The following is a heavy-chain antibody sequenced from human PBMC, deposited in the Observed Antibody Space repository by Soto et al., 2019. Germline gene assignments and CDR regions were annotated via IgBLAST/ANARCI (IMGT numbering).Heavy chain of an antibody. CDR2: IYPDESDT. V-gene: IGHV5-51*01. J-gene: IGHJ6*02. CDR1: GYSFTKYW. D-gene: IGHD6-6*01. CDR3: ARRASSSVTTPYGMDG. Sequence: GESLKISCKGSGYSFTKYWIGWVRQMPGKGLEWMAIIYPDESDTRYSPSFQGQVTISADKSISTAYLQWSSLKASDTAMYYCARRASSSVTTPYGMDGWGQGTTVTVSS.